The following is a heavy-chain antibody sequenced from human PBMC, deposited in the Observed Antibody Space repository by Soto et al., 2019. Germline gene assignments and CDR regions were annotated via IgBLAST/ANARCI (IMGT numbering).Heavy chain of an antibody. J-gene: IGHJ4*02. CDR1: GFTFSSYA. Sequence: GGSLRLSCAASGFTFSSYAMSWVRQAPGKGLEWVSAISGSGGSTYYADSVKGRFTISRDNSKNTLYLQMNSLRAEDTAVYYCAKVLTADFGEYLTLFDYWGQGTLVTVSS. V-gene: IGHV3-23*01. D-gene: IGHD3-10*01. CDR3: AKVLTADFGEYLTLFDY. CDR2: ISGSGGST.